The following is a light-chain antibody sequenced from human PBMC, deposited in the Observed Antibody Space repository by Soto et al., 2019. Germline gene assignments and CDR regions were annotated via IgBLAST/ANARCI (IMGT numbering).Light chain of an antibody. CDR2: DAS. J-gene: IGKJ5*01. CDR1: QSVSTY. CDR3: QQRRSWPPTIT. Sequence: EIVLTHSPATLSLSPGEIATLSCRASQSVSTYLAWYQQRPGQAPRLLIYDASYRATDIPPRFSGSGSGTDFTLTISSLEPEDFAVYYCQQRRSWPPTITFGQGTRLEIK. V-gene: IGKV3-11*01.